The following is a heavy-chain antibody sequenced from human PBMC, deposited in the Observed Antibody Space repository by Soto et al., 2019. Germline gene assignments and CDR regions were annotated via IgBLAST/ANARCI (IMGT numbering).Heavy chain of an antibody. CDR2: IYHSGDT. CDR1: GGSIRSYY. D-gene: IGHD3-22*01. Sequence: SETLSLTCTVSGGSIRSYYWSWIRQPPGKGLEWIGYIYHSGDTNYNPSLKSRVTISVDTSKNQFSLKLSSVTAADTAVYYCARRYYDSSGYFRFDYWGQGALVTVS. J-gene: IGHJ4*02. CDR3: ARRYYDSSGYFRFDY. V-gene: IGHV4-59*01.